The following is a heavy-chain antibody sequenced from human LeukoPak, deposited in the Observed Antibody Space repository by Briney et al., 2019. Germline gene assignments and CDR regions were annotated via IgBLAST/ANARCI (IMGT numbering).Heavy chain of an antibody. D-gene: IGHD3-3*01. J-gene: IGHJ4*02. CDR3: ARAHHDTIFGVVTPTY. V-gene: IGHV1-2*02. CDR2: INPNSGGT. CDR1: GYTFTSYA. Sequence: GASVKVSCKASGYTFTSYAMHWVRQAPGQGLEWMGWINPNSGGTDYAQKFQGRVTMTRDTSISTAYMELSRLRSDDTAVYYCARAHHDTIFGVVTPTYWGQGTLVTVSS.